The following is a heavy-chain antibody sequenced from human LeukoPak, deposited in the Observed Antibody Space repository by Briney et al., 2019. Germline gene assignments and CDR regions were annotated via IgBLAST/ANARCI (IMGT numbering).Heavy chain of an antibody. Sequence: SETLSLTCAVYGGSFSGYYWSWNRQPPGKGLEWIGEINHSGSTNYNPSLKSRVTISVDTSKNQFSLKLSSVTAADTAVYYCARTPKYYDFWSGYQSTYYYYMDVWGKGTTVTVSS. J-gene: IGHJ6*03. CDR2: INHSGST. CDR3: ARTPKYYDFWSGYQSTYYYYMDV. D-gene: IGHD3-3*01. V-gene: IGHV4-34*01. CDR1: GGSFSGYY.